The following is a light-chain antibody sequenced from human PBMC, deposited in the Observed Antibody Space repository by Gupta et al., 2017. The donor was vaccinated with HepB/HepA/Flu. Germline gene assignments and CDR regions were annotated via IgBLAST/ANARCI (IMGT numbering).Light chain of an antibody. CDR3: LQSNSFPLI. J-gene: IGKJ4*01. CDR1: QAISYW. Sequence: DIQLTQSPSSVSASVGDRVTITCRASQAISYWLAWYQQKPGKAPKLLIYTTSTLESGVPSRFSGSGSGTDFTLTISSLHPEDVGTYICLQSNSFPLIFGEGTKVEI. V-gene: IGKV1-12*01. CDR2: TTS.